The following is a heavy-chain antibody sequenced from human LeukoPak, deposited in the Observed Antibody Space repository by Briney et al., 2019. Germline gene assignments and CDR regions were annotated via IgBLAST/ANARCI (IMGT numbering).Heavy chain of an antibody. V-gene: IGHV3-64*01. CDR1: GFTFSSYA. CDR2: ISSNGGST. D-gene: IGHD3-10*01. J-gene: IGHJ6*02. CDR3: ARDSVTMVRGVIITPSPPYYYYGMDV. Sequence: GGSLRLSCAASGFTFSSYAMHWVRQAPGKGLEYVSAISSNGGSTYYANSVKGRFTISRDNSKNTLYLQMGSLRAEDMAVYYCARDSVTMVRGVIITPSPPYYYYGMDVWGQGTTVTVSS.